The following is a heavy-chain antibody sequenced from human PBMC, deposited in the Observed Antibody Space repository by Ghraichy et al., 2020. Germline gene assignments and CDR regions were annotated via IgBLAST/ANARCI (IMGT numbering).Heavy chain of an antibody. Sequence: ESLNISCTVSGGSISSSSYYWGWIRQPPGKGLEWIGSIYYSGSTYYNPSLKSRVTISVDTSKNQFSLKLSSVTAADTAVYYCAREGSSSSFPWGQGTLVTVSS. J-gene: IGHJ5*02. V-gene: IGHV4-39*07. CDR1: GGSISSSSYY. CDR2: IYYSGST. CDR3: AREGSSSSFP. D-gene: IGHD6-6*01.